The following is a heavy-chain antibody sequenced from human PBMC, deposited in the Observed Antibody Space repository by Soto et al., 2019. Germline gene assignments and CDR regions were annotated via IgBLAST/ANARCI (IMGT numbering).Heavy chain of an antibody. CDR3: AREDYDSSGYYSGVFLDP. V-gene: IGHV3-23*01. J-gene: IGHJ5*02. CDR1: GFTFSSYA. CDR2: ISGSGGST. D-gene: IGHD3-22*01. Sequence: GGSLRLSCAASGFTFSSYAMSWVRQAPGKGPEWVSAISGSGGSTYYADSVKGRFTISRDNSKNTLYLQMNSLRAEDTAVYYCAREDYDSSGYYSGVFLDPWGQGTLVTVSS.